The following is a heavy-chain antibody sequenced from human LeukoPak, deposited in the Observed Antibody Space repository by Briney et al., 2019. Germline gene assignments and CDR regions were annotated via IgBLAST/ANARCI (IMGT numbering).Heavy chain of an antibody. D-gene: IGHD3-22*01. Sequence: SETLSLTCTVSGGSISSGDYDWSRIRQPPGKGLEWIGYIYYSGSTYYNPSLKSRVTISVDTSKNQFSLKLSSVTAADTAVYYCARFDYYDSSGIDYWGQGTLVTVSS. V-gene: IGHV4-30-4*01. CDR3: ARFDYYDSSGIDY. J-gene: IGHJ4*02. CDR1: GGSISSGDYD. CDR2: IYYSGST.